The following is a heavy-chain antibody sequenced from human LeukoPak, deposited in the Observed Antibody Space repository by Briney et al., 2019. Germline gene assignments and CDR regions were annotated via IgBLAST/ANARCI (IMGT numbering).Heavy chain of an antibody. J-gene: IGHJ6*04. Sequence: GGSLRLSCSASGFTFSSYAMHWVRQAPGKGLEYVSATSSNGGSTYYADSVKGRFTISRDNSKNTLYLQMSSLRAEDTAVYYCVKGYCSSTSCSYYYYYGMDVWGKGTTVTVSS. V-gene: IGHV3-64D*06. D-gene: IGHD2-2*01. CDR2: TSSNGGST. CDR3: VKGYCSSTSCSYYYYYGMDV. CDR1: GFTFSSYA.